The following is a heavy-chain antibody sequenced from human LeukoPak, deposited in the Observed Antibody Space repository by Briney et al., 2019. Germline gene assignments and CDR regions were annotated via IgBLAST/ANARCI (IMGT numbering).Heavy chain of an antibody. J-gene: IGHJ4*02. CDR2: IYYSGST. CDR3: AGESDYYDSSDTRGY. V-gene: IGHV4-30-4*08. CDR1: GGSISSGDYY. Sequence: SQTLSLTCTVSGGSISSGDYYWSWIRQPPGKGLEWIGYIYYSGSTYYNPSLKSRVTISVDTSKNQFSLKLSSVTAADTALYYCAGESDYYDSSDTRGYWGQGTLVTVSS. D-gene: IGHD3-22*01.